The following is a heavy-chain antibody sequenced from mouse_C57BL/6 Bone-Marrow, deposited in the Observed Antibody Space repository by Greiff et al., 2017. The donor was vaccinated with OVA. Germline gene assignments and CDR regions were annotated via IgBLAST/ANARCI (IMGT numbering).Heavy chain of an antibody. Sequence: EVKVVESGGGLVKPGGSLKLSCAASGFTFSSYAMSWVRQTPEKRLEWVATISDGGSYTYYPDNVKGRFTISRDNAKNNLYLQMSHLKSEDTAMYYCARCSSPFDYWGQGTTLTVSS. D-gene: IGHD1-1*01. J-gene: IGHJ2*01. CDR1: GFTFSSYA. CDR2: ISDGGSYT. CDR3: ARCSSPFDY. V-gene: IGHV5-4*03.